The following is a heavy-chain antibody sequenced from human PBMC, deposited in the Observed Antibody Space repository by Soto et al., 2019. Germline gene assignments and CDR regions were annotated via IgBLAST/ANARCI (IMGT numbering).Heavy chain of an antibody. CDR1: GFTFSSYA. Sequence: GGSLRLSCAASGFTFSSYAMHWVRQAPGKGLEWVAVISYDGSNKYYADSVKGRFTISRDNSKNTLYLQMNSLRAEDTAVYYCAGASVGATEDYWGQGTLVTVSS. D-gene: IGHD1-26*01. V-gene: IGHV3-30-3*01. J-gene: IGHJ4*02. CDR3: AGASVGATEDY. CDR2: ISYDGSNK.